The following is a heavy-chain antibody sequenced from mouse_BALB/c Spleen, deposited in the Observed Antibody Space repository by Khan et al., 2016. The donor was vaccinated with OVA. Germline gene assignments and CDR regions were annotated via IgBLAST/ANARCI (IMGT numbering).Heavy chain of an antibody. J-gene: IGHJ4*01. CDR3: ARSWAMDY. V-gene: IGHV5-15*02. CDR2: ISNLAYSI. CDR1: GFTFSDYG. Sequence: EVKLLESGGGLVQPGGSRKLSYAASGFTFSDYGMAWVRQAPGKGPEWIAFISNLAYSIYYADTVTGRFTISRENAKNTLYLEMSSLRSEDTAMYYCARSWAMDYWGQGTSVTVSS.